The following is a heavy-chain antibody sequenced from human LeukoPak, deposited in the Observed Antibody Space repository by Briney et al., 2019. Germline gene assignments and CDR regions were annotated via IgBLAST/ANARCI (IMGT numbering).Heavy chain of an antibody. J-gene: IGHJ4*02. CDR2: ISSSTAYT. CDR3: AKVGGSSAF. D-gene: IGHD6-25*01. Sequence: PGGSLRLSCAASGFIFSTYSMTWVRQAPGKGLEWVASISSSTAYTAYADSVKGRFTISRDNAKNSLYLQMNSLRAEDSAVYYCAKVGGSSAFWGQGTLVTVSS. V-gene: IGHV3-21*04. CDR1: GFIFSTYS.